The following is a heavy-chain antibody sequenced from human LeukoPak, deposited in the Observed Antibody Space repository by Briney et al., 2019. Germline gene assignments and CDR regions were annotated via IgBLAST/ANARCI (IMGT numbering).Heavy chain of an antibody. CDR3: ASRSRDGYNFDY. J-gene: IGHJ4*02. D-gene: IGHD5-24*01. CDR1: GGTFSSCA. V-gene: IGHV1-69*05. CDR2: IIPIFGTA. Sequence: ASVKVSCKASGGTFSSCAISWVRQAPGQGLEWMGGIIPIFGTANYAQKFQGRVTITTDESTSTAYMELSSLRSEDTAVYYCASRSRDGYNFDYWGQGTLVTVSS.